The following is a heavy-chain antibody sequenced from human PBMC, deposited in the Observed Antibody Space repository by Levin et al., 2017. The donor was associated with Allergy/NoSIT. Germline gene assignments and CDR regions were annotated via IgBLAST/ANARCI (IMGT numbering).Heavy chain of an antibody. CDR2: IYYSGST. CDR1: GGSISSSSYY. CDR3: ARTHRPLLDKAYYCDY. Sequence: SETLSLTCTVSGGSISSSSYYWGWIRQPPGKGLEWIGSIYYSGSTYYNPSLKSRVTISVDTSKNQFSLKLSSVTAADTAVYYCARTHRPLLDKAYYCDYWGQGTLVTVSS. V-gene: IGHV4-39*01. J-gene: IGHJ4*02. D-gene: IGHD3-10*01.